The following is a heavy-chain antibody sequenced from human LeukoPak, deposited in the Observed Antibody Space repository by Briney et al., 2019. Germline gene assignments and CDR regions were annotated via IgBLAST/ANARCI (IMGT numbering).Heavy chain of an antibody. CDR2: ISYDGSNK. V-gene: IGHV3-30*18. Sequence: GRSLRLSCAASGFTFSSYGMHWVRQAPGKGLEWVAVISYDGSNKYYADSVKGRFTISRDNSKNTLYPQMNSLRAEDTAVYYCAKTHAGWYPDYWGQGTLVTVSS. CDR1: GFTFSSYG. D-gene: IGHD6-19*01. J-gene: IGHJ4*02. CDR3: AKTHAGWYPDY.